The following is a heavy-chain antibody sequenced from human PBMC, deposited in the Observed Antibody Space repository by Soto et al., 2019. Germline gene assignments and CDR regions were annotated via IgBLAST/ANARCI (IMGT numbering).Heavy chain of an antibody. CDR1: GFSFSIFG. V-gene: IGHV3-33*01. CDR2: IWSDGSNK. CDR3: ARDDKDEYGADRGGFGC. D-gene: IGHD2-8*01. Sequence: QVHLVESGGGVVQPGTSLRLSCAASGFSFSIFGMHWVRQAPGKGLEWVAGIWSDGSNKYYADSVKGRFSISRDNSKNKLYLQMNSLRAEDTAVYYCARDDKDEYGADRGGFGCWGQGTLVTVSS. J-gene: IGHJ4*02.